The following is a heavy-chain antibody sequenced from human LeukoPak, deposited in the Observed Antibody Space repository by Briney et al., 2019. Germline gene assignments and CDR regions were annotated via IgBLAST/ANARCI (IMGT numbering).Heavy chain of an antibody. D-gene: IGHD2-21*02. CDR3: AREFPYCGGDCYSPYFDY. J-gene: IGHJ4*02. CDR2: IIPILGIA. V-gene: IGHV1-69*04. Sequence: ASVTVSCKASGGTFSSYAISWVQQAPGQGLEWMGRIIPILGIANYAQKFQGRVTITADKSTSTAYMELSSLRSEDTAVYYCAREFPYCGGDCYSPYFDYWGQGTLVTVPS. CDR1: GGTFSSYA.